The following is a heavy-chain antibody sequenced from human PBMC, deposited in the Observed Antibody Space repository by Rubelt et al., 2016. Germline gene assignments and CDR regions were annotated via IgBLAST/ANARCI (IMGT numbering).Heavy chain of an antibody. J-gene: IGHJ4*02. Sequence: QVQLVQSGAEVKKPGASVKVTCKASGYTFTSYGISWVRQAPGQGIEWMGWIRAYNGDTRYAQNMQVIVSLTTHTSTRTAYMELRRLCSDRTAVYSCARDPSNTSGFHAYFDYLCQGTLVTVSS. CDR2: IRAYNGDT. D-gene: IGHD3-22*01. CDR1: GYTFTSYG. CDR3: ARDPSNTSGFHAYFDY. V-gene: IGHV1-18*01.